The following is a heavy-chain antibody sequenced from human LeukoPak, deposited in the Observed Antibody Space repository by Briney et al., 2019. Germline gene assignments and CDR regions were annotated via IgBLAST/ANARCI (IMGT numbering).Heavy chain of an antibody. D-gene: IGHD3-9*01. CDR2: ISYDGSNK. Sequence: GGSLRLSCAASGFTFSSYAMHWVRQAPGKGLEWVAVISYDGSNKYYADSVKGRFTISRDNSKNTLYLQMNSLRAEDTAVYYCAKDPRFRGLRYFDWFLDYWGQGTLVTVSS. CDR1: GFTFSSYA. J-gene: IGHJ4*02. V-gene: IGHV3-30-3*01. CDR3: AKDPRFRGLRYFDWFLDY.